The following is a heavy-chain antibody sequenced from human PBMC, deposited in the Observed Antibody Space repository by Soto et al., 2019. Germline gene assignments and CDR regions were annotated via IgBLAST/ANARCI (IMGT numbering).Heavy chain of an antibody. V-gene: IGHV3-7*05. Sequence: GGSLRLSCAASGFTFSSYWMSWVRQAPGKGLEWVANIKQDGSEKYYVDSVKGRFTISRDNAKNPLYLQMNSLRAEDTAVYYCARIPTDYSKPTFGPPSNYYYYYGMDVWGQGTTVTVSS. CDR1: GFTFSSYW. CDR2: IKQDGSEK. J-gene: IGHJ6*02. D-gene: IGHD4-4*01. CDR3: ARIPTDYSKPTFGPPSNYYYYYGMDV.